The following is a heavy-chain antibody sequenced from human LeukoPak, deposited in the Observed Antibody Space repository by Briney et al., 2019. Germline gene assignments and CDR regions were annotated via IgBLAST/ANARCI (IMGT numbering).Heavy chain of an antibody. CDR2: IYYSGST. Sequence: SETLSLTCTVSGGSISSYYWSWIRQPPGKGLEWIGYIYYSGSTNYNPSLKSRVTISVDTSKNQFSLKLSSVTAADTAVYYCARSRGDITIFGVVITQFDYWGQGTLVTVSS. J-gene: IGHJ4*02. D-gene: IGHD3-3*01. CDR1: GGSISSYY. V-gene: IGHV4-59*01. CDR3: ARSRGDITIFGVVITQFDY.